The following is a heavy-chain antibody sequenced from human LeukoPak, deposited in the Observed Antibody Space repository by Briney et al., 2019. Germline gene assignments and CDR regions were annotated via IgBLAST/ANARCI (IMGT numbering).Heavy chain of an antibody. J-gene: IGHJ4*02. CDR2: IKSKTDGGTT. V-gene: IGHV3-15*01. Sequence: GGSLSLSCGLSGFTFSNAYMSWVGQAAGKGLDWVGRIKSKTDGGTTDYAAPVKGRFTISRDDSKNTLYLQMNSLKTEDTAVYYCTTESPHFDYWGQGTLVTRSS. CDR3: TTESPHFDY. CDR1: GFTFSNAY.